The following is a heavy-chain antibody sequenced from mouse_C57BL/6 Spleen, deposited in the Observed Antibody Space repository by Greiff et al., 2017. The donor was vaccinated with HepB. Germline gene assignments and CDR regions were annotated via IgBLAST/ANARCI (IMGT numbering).Heavy chain of an antibody. Sequence: DVMLVESGGGLVKPGGSLKLSCAASGFTFSSYAMSWVRQTPEKRLEWVATISDGGSYTYYPDNVKGRFTISRDNAKNNLYLQMSHLKSEDTAMYYCARDASYFYGGDYWGQGTSVTVSS. J-gene: IGHJ4*01. CDR3: ARDASYFYGGDY. D-gene: IGHD2-10*01. CDR2: ISDGGSYT. CDR1: GFTFSSYA. V-gene: IGHV5-4*01.